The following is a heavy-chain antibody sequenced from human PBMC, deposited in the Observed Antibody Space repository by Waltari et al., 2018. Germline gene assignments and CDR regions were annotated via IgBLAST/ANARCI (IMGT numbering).Heavy chain of an antibody. D-gene: IGHD5-18*01. CDR1: GITVRNSH. Sequence: EVQLRETGGDLIQPGGSLRLSCGAYGITVRNSHMSWVRQAPGKGLEWVSDIFGDVRTSYAEAVRGRFTISTDTSKNTLYLQMSSLTVEDTATYYCATVGEGTSGYYHYWGQGTLVTVSS. V-gene: IGHV3-53*02. CDR3: ATVGEGTSGYYHY. CDR2: IFGDVRT. J-gene: IGHJ4*02.